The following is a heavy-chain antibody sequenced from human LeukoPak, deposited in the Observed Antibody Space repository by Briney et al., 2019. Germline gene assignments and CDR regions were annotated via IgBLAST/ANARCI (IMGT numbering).Heavy chain of an antibody. CDR3: AKLGTGDYPYFFDS. J-gene: IGHJ4*01. V-gene: IGHV3-23*01. CDR1: GFTFSSYA. CDR2: ISGSGANT. D-gene: IGHD4-17*01. Sequence: GGSVRLSCAASGFTFSSYAMSWVGQAPGKGLEWVSAISGSGANTYYADSVQGRFTVSRDNSKNTLYLQMNSLRAEGTAVYYCAKLGTGDYPYFFDSWGDGTMDTVSS.